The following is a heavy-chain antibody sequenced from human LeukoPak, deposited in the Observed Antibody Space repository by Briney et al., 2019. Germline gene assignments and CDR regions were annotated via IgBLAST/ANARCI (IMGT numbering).Heavy chain of an antibody. CDR1: GYTFTSYD. Sequence: ASVKVSCKASGYTFTSYDINWVRQATGQGLEWMGWMNPNSGNTGCAQKFQGRVTMTRNTSISTAYMELSSLRSEDTAVYYCARGLYGSGSYYKWSFDYWGQGTLVTVSS. CDR2: MNPNSGNT. J-gene: IGHJ4*02. CDR3: ARGLYGSGSYYKWSFDY. D-gene: IGHD3-10*01. V-gene: IGHV1-8*01.